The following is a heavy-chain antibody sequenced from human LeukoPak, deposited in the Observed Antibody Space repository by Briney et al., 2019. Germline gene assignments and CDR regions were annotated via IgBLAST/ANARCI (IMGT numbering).Heavy chain of an antibody. D-gene: IGHD6-13*01. CDR2: IYHSGST. CDR3: ARVIAAADSNWFDP. J-gene: IGHJ5*02. CDR1: GGSISSSNW. Sequence: SGTLSLTCAVSGGSISSSNWWSWVRQPPGKGLEWIGEIYHSGSTNYNPSLKSRVTISVDTSKNQFSLKLSSVTAADTAVYYCARVIAAADSNWFDPWGQGTLVTVSS. V-gene: IGHV4-4*02.